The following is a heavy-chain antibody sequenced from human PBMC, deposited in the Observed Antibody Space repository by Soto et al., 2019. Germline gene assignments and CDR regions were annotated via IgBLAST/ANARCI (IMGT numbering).Heavy chain of an antibody. J-gene: IGHJ6*02. CDR2: IIPIFGTA. CDR3: ARDYNFWSPDHYYYYGMAV. CDR1: GGTFSSYA. Sequence: ASVKVSCKASGGTFSSYAISCVRQAPGRGLEWMGGIIPIFGTANYAQKFQGRVTITADESTSTAYMELSSLRSEDTAVYYCARDYNFWSPDHYYYYGMAVWGQGTTVTVSS. V-gene: IGHV1-69*13. D-gene: IGHD3-3*01.